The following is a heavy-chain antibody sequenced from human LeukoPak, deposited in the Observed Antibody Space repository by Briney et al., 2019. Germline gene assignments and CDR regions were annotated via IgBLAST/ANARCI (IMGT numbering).Heavy chain of an antibody. CDR3: ARDQRPNYYYYGMDV. Sequence: SETLSLTCTVSGGSISSGGYYWSWLRQHQGQGLEWNVYIYYSGSTYYNPSLKSRVTISVETSKNQFSLKLSSVTAADTAVYYCARDQRPNYYYYGMDVWGQGTTVTVSS. CDR2: IYYSGST. J-gene: IGHJ6*02. V-gene: IGHV4-31*03. CDR1: GGSISSGGYY.